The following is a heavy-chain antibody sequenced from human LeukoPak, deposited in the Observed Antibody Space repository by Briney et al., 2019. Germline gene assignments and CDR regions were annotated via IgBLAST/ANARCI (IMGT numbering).Heavy chain of an antibody. CDR3: PRSLIGAFDI. J-gene: IGHJ3*02. CDR2: INPNNGAP. Sequence: ASLKDSCKAPGYTFTGYYMQSVRQAPGQGLEWMGRINPNNGAPNYAHKFKGSSTIPEDTPIRPGYIKLTSLRSENTPGYSLPRSLIGAFDIWGQGTMVTVSS. D-gene: IGHD2/OR15-2a*01. V-gene: IGHV1-2*06. CDR1: GYTFTGYY.